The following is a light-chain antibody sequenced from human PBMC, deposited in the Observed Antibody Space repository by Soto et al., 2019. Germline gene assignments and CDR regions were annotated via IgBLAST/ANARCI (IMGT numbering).Light chain of an antibody. CDR1: SSDVGGYNY. V-gene: IGLV2-11*01. Sequence: QSALTQPRSVSGSPGQSVTISCTGTSSDVGGYNYVSWYQQHPGKAPKLMIYDVTNRPSGVSDRFSGSKSDNTASLTISGLQADDEADYFCTSYTTSSTWVFGGGTKLTVL. CDR2: DVT. CDR3: TSYTTSSTWV. J-gene: IGLJ3*02.